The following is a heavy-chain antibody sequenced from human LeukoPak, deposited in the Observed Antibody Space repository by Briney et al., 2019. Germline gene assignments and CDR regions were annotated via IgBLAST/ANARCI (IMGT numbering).Heavy chain of an antibody. CDR1: GYTFTSYY. CDR2: INPSGGRT. J-gene: IGHJ4*02. Sequence: ASLKVSCKASGYTFTSYYIHWVRQAPGQGLEWMGRINPSGGRTSYAQKFQGRVTMTRDTSTRIVSMELSSLRSEDTAVYYCARDENFYGSGSYYYFDYWGQGTLVTVSS. V-gene: IGHV1-46*01. D-gene: IGHD3-10*01. CDR3: ARDENFYGSGSYYYFDY.